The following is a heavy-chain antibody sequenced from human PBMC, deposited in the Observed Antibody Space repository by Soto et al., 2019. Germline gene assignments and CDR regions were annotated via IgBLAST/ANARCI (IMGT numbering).Heavy chain of an antibody. J-gene: IGHJ3*02. D-gene: IGHD2-15*01. Sequence: SATLSLTCTVSGGSISSSSYYWGWIRQPPGKGLEWIGSIYYSGSTYYNPSLKSRVTISVDTSKNQFSLKLSSVTAADTAVYYCARKAASDAFDIWGQGTMVTVSS. CDR2: IYYSGST. CDR1: GGSISSSSYY. CDR3: ARKAASDAFDI. V-gene: IGHV4-39*01.